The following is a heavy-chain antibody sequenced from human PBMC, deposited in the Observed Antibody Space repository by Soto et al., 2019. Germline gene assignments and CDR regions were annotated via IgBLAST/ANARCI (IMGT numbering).Heavy chain of an antibody. CDR3: ANLPIAAAGIGYSGSYGDIGAKGDFDY. Sequence: GGSLRLSCAASGFTFSSYGMHWVRQAPGKGLEWVAVISYDGSNKYYADSVKGRFTISRDNSKNTLYLQMNSLRAEDTAVYYCANLPIAAAGIGYSGSYGDIGAKGDFDYWGQGTLVTVSS. CDR2: ISYDGSNK. V-gene: IGHV3-30*18. CDR1: GFTFSSYG. J-gene: IGHJ4*02. D-gene: IGHD1-26*01.